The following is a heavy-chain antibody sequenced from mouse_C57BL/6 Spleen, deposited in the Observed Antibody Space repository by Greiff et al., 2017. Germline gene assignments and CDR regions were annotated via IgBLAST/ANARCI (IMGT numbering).Heavy chain of an antibody. Sequence: QVQLQQPGAELVMPGASVKLSCKASGYTFTSYWMHWVKQRPGQGLEWIGEIDPSDSYTNYNQKFKGKSTLTVDKSSSTAYMQLSSLTSEDSAVYYCARVHYGSLYFDVWGTGTTVTVSS. CDR3: ARVHYGSLYFDV. CDR2: IDPSDSYT. D-gene: IGHD1-1*01. V-gene: IGHV1-69*01. CDR1: GYTFTSYW. J-gene: IGHJ1*03.